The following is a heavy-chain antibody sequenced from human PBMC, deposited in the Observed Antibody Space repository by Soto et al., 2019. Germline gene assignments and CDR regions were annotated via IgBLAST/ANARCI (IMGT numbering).Heavy chain of an antibody. CDR3: ARDYYDSSGYSNWFDP. D-gene: IGHD3-22*01. Sequence: GASVKVSCKASGYTFTSYAMHWVRQAPGQRLEWMGWINAGNGNKKYSQKFQGRVTMTTDTSTSTAYIELRSLRSDDTDVYYCARDYYDSSGYSNWFDPWGQGTLVTVSS. CDR2: INAGNGNK. CDR1: GYTFTSYA. V-gene: IGHV1-3*01. J-gene: IGHJ5*02.